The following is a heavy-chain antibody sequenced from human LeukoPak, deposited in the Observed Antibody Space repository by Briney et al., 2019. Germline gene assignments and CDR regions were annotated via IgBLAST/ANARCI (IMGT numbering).Heavy chain of an antibody. CDR3: ARSSYYYGADAFNI. Sequence: PSETLSLTCTVSGGSISSSSHYWGWIRQSPGKGLEWIGSIYYSGTIYYNPSLKSRVTISVDTSKNQFSLKLSSVTAADTAVYYCARSSYYYGADAFNIWGQGTMVTVSS. D-gene: IGHD3-10*01. J-gene: IGHJ3*02. V-gene: IGHV4-39*07. CDR1: GGSISSSSHY. CDR2: IYYSGTI.